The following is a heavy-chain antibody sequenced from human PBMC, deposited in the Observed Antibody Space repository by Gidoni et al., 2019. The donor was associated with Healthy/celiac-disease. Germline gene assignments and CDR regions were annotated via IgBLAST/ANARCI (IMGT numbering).Heavy chain of an antibody. CDR2: IYYSGST. Sequence: GLEWIGSIYYSGSTYYNPSLKSRVTISVDTSKNQFSLKLSSVTAADTAVYYCARELGLQLERRVFDYWGQGTLVTVSS. CDR3: ARELGLQLERRVFDY. J-gene: IGHJ4*02. V-gene: IGHV4-39*02. D-gene: IGHD1-1*01.